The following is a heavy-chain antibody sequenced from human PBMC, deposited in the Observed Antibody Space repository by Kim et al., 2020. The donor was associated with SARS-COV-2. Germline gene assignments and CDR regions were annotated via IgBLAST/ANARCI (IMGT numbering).Heavy chain of an antibody. V-gene: IGHV3-7*01. J-gene: IGHJ4*02. Sequence: GGSLRLSCAASGFTFSSYWMSWVRQAPGKGLEWVANIKQDGSEKYYVDSVKGRFTISRDNAKNSLYLQMNSLRAEDTAVYYCARDHRPFGYSSGWVDYWGQGTLVTVSS. CDR2: IKQDGSEK. D-gene: IGHD6-19*01. CDR1: GFTFSSYW. CDR3: ARDHRPFGYSSGWVDY.